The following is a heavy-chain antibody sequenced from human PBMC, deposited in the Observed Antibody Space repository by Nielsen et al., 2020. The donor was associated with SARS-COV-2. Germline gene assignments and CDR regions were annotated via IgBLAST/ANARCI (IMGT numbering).Heavy chain of an antibody. CDR2: IYYSGST. CDR1: GGSISSYY. D-gene: IGHD5-18*01. CDR3: ARHSTRGYSYGYYYYGMDV. V-gene: IGHV4-59*08. Sequence: SETLSLTCTVSGGSISSYYWSWIRQPPGKGLEWIGYIYYSGSTNYNPSLKSRVTISVDTSKNQFSLKLSSVTAADTAVYYCARHSTRGYSYGYYYYGMDVWGQGTTVTVSS. J-gene: IGHJ6*02.